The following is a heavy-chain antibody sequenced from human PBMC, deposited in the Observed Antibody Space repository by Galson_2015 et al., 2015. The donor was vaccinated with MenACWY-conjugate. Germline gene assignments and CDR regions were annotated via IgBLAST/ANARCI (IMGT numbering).Heavy chain of an antibody. Sequence: QSGAEVKKPGESLKISCKGTGYSFTSYWIAWVRQMPGKGLEWMGLITSNSDTRHSPSFQGQVTISADKSTTTAYLQWTSLKASDTAMYYCARHPPGGRGMDVWGQGTTVTVSS. CDR2: ITSNSDT. V-gene: IGHV5-51*01. J-gene: IGHJ6*02. D-gene: IGHD1-26*01. CDR3: ARHPPGGRGMDV. CDR1: GYSFTSYW.